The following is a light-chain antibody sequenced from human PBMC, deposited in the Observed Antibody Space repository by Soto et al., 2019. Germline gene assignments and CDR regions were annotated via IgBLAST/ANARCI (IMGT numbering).Light chain of an antibody. Sequence: QPVLTQPPSVSGAPGQRVTISCTGSGSNIGAGYDVHWYQQLPGTAPKLLIYGNTNRPSGVPDRFSGSKSGTSASLAITGLQAEDEADYHCQSYDSSLRGHVVFGGGTQLTVL. CDR3: QSYDSSLRGHVV. CDR2: GNT. V-gene: IGLV1-40*01. CDR1: GSNIGAGYD. J-gene: IGLJ2*01.